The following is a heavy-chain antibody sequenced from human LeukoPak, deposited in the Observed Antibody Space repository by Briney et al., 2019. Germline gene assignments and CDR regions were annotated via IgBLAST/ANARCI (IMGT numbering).Heavy chain of an antibody. Sequence: GASVKVSCKASGYTFTSYGISWVRQAPGQGLEWMGWISAYNGNTNYAQKLQGRVTMTTDTSTSTAYMELRSLRSDDTAVYYCARGGYDYGLAGRFDPWGQGTLVTVSS. J-gene: IGHJ5*02. D-gene: IGHD4-17*01. CDR2: ISAYNGNT. CDR1: GYTFTSYG. V-gene: IGHV1-18*04. CDR3: ARGGYDYGLAGRFDP.